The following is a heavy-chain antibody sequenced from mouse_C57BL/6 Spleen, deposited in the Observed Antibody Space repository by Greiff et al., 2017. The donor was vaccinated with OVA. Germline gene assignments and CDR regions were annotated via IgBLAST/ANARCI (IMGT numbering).Heavy chain of an antibody. Sequence: QVQLKQPGAELVKPGASVKLSCKASGYTFTSYWMHWVKQRPGRGLEWIGRIDPNSGGTKYNEKFKSKATLTVDKPSSTAYMQLSSLTSEDSAVYYCAREYYSYAMDYWGQGTSVTVSS. CDR1: GYTFTSYW. CDR2: IDPNSGGT. V-gene: IGHV1-72*01. CDR3: AREYYSYAMDY. D-gene: IGHD2-12*01. J-gene: IGHJ4*01.